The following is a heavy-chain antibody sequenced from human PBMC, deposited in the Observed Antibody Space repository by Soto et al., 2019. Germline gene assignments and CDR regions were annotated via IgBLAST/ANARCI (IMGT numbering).Heavy chain of an antibody. CDR1: AFSLSNNG. J-gene: IGHJ6*02. Sequence: LRLSCAASAFSLSNNGMHWVRQAPGKGLEWVAVISYDGNNKYYADSVKGRFTISRDNSKNTVYLEMNNLRAEDTAMYYCAKGGSGNYLTYYYYYGMDVWGQGTTVTVSS. D-gene: IGHD3-22*01. CDR2: ISYDGNNK. CDR3: AKGGSGNYLTYYYYYGMDV. V-gene: IGHV3-30*18.